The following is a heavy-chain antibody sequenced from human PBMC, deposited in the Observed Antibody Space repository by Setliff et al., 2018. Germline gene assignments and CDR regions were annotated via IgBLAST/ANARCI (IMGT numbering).Heavy chain of an antibody. CDR2: ISGDSEYI. D-gene: IGHD6-19*01. V-gene: IGHV3-23*01. Sequence: VGSLRLSCAASGFTFSTYSMSWVRQAPGKGLEWVSAISGDSEYIYYRDSVKGRFTISRANSKNTLYLQMNNLRVEDTARYYCVNHNPARRSPAGTALDSWGQGTLVTVSS. J-gene: IGHJ4*02. CDR1: GFTFSTYS. CDR3: VNHNPARRSPAGTALDS.